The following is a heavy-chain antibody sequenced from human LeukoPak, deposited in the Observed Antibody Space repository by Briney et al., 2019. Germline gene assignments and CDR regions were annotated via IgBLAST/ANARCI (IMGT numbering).Heavy chain of an antibody. CDR2: VYDSGST. CDR1: GGSISSYN. CDR3: ARHGGSCSFDY. V-gene: IGHV4-59*08. D-gene: IGHD2-15*01. Sequence: SETLSLTCTVSGGSISSYNWSWIRNRPGKGLEWIGEVYDSGSTNYDPSLKRRVTISIDTSRNQFSLKMTSLTALDTAVYYCARHGGSCSFDYWGQGTLVTVSS. J-gene: IGHJ4*02.